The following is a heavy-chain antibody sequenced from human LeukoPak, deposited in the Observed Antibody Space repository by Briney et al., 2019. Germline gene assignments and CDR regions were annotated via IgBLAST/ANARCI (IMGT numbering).Heavy chain of an antibody. CDR2: ISGSGGST. J-gene: IGHJ6*02. V-gene: IGHV3-23*01. CDR1: GFXFSSHA. D-gene: IGHD6-19*01. Sequence: GGSLRLSCAASGFXFSSHAMSWVRQAPGKGLEWVSAISGSGGSTYYADSVKGRFTISRDNSKNTLYLQMNSLRAEDTAVYYCAKDSPVIAVAGTSLYYYYGMDVWGQGTTVTVSS. CDR3: AKDSPVIAVAGTSLYYYYGMDV.